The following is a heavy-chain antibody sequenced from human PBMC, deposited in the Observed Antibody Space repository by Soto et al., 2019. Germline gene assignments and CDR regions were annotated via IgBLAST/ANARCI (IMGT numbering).Heavy chain of an antibody. V-gene: IGHV1-69*08. CDR3: AREDRDRETGLVPAAIDGMDV. CDR1: GGTFSRYS. CDR2: IIPIFGIA. J-gene: IGHJ6*02. Sequence: QVQLVQSGAEVTKPGSSVTVSCKASGGTFSRYSITWVRQAPGHGLEWIGRIIPIFGIASYAQKFQGRVTITADESTSTAYMELSSLRSDDTAVYYCAREDRDRETGLVPAAIDGMDVWGQGTTVTVSS. D-gene: IGHD2-2*01.